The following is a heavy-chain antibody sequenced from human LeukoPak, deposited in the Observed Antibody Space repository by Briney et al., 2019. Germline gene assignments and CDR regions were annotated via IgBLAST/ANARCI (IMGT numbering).Heavy chain of an antibody. V-gene: IGHV4-38-2*02. Sequence: SETLSLTCTVSGYSISSGYYWGWIRQPPGKGLEWIGSIYYSGSTYYNPSLKSRVTISVDTSKNQFSLKLTSVTAADTAVYYCARHPSYDILTGYIDNWGQGTLATVSS. CDR3: ARHPSYDILTGYIDN. J-gene: IGHJ4*02. D-gene: IGHD3-9*01. CDR2: IYYSGST. CDR1: GYSISSGYY.